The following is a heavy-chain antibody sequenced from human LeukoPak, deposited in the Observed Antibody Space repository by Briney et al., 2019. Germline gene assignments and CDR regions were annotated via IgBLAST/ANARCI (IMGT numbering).Heavy chain of an antibody. V-gene: IGHV3-23*01. Sequence: GGSLRLSCAASGFSFSSYAMSWVRQAPGKGLEWVSAVSGGCDTTYTADSVKGRFTISRDNSKNTIYLQMNTLITEDTALYYCAGISYSGTWPVGYWGQGTLVTVTA. J-gene: IGHJ4*02. CDR3: AGISYSGTWPVGY. D-gene: IGHD6-6*01. CDR1: GFSFSSYA. CDR2: VSGGCDTT.